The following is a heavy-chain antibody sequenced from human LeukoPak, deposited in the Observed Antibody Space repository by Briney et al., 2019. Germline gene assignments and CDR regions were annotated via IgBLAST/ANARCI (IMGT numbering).Heavy chain of an antibody. CDR1: GGSFSGYY. CDR3: ARLIGRHFDY. CDR2: INHSGST. J-gene: IGHJ4*02. D-gene: IGHD2-15*01. V-gene: IGHV4-34*01. Sequence: SETLSLTCAVYGGSFSGYYRSWIRQPPGKGLEWIGEINHSGSTNYNLSLKSPLTISVDTSKNQFSLKLSSVTAADTALYYCARLIGRHFDYWGRGTLVTVSS.